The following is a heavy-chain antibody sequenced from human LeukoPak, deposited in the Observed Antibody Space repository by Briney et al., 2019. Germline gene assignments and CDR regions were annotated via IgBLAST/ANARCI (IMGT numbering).Heavy chain of an antibody. CDR1: GGSISSGSYY. CDR3: AREAPSFRVVIIWAFDI. CDR2: IYTSGST. V-gene: IGHV4-61*02. D-gene: IGHD3-3*01. J-gene: IGHJ3*02. Sequence: SQTLSLTCTVSGGSISSGSYYWSWIRQPAGKGLEWIGRIYTSGSTNYNPSLKSRVTISVDTSKNQFSLKLSSVTAADTAVYYCAREAPSFRVVIIWAFDIWGQGTMVTVSS.